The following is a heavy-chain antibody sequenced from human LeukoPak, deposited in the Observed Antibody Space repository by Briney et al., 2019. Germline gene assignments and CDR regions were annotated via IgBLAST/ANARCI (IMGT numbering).Heavy chain of an antibody. V-gene: IGHV3-30*18. CDR3: AKMCSSGDLNDY. CDR2: ISYDGSNK. D-gene: IGHD3-22*01. J-gene: IGHJ4*02. CDR1: GFTFSSYG. Sequence: GGSLRLSCAASGFTFSSYGMHWVRQAPGKGLEWVAVISYDGSNKYYVDSVKGRFTISRDNSKNTLYLQMNSLRAEDTAVHYCAKMCSSGDLNDYWGQGTLVTVSS.